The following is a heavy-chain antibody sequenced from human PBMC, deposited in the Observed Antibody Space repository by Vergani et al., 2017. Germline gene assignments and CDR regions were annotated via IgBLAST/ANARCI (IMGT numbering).Heavy chain of an antibody. CDR3: AKLPYSATGGDDAFEI. Sequence: EVQLVESGGGLVKPGGSLRLACVASGFTFSSYSMSWVRQAPGKGLEWVSSISGDGLSTYYADSVKGRFTISRGNSKNTLYLQMNSLRAEDTAVYYCAKLPYSATGGDDAFEIWGQGTMVTVSS. CDR2: ISGDGLST. D-gene: IGHD1-26*01. V-gene: IGHV3-23*04. J-gene: IGHJ3*02. CDR1: GFTFSSYS.